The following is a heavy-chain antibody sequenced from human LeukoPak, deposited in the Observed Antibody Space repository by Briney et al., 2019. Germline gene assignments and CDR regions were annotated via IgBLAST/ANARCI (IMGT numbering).Heavy chain of an antibody. J-gene: IGHJ5*02. CDR1: GYTFTGYY. Sequence: GASVKVSCKASGYTFTGYYMHWVRQAPGQGLEWMGWINPNSGGTNYAQKFQGRVTMTRDTSISTAYMELSRLRSDDTAVYYCAKGYSSSSEAWFDPWGQGNLVTVPS. CDR3: AKGYSSSSEAWFDP. V-gene: IGHV1-2*02. D-gene: IGHD6-6*01. CDR2: INPNSGGT.